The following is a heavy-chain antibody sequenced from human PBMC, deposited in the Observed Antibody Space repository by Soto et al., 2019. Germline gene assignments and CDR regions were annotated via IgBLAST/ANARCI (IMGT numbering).Heavy chain of an antibody. CDR2: IYHTGTT. Sequence: PSETLSLTCTVSGGSINSGDYSWTWIRQPPGKGLEWIGYIYHTGTTYYNMSLKSRVTISVDRSKNQFSLKLSSVTAADTAVYYCARASSCAYDSCAFDYWGQGTLVTVSS. CDR1: GGSINSGDYS. CDR3: ARASSCAYDSCAFDY. D-gene: IGHD3-16*01. V-gene: IGHV4-30-2*01. J-gene: IGHJ4*02.